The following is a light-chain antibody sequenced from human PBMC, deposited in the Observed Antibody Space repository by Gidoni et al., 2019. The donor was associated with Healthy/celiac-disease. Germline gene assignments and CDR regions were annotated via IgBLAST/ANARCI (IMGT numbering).Light chain of an antibody. CDR3: QQSDSTRT. J-gene: IGKJ1*01. CDR2: AAS. Sequence: IQMTQSPSSLSASVGDRVTITCRASQSISSYLNWYQQKPGKAPKLLIYAASRLQRGVPSRFGGSGSGTDFTLTISRLQPEDFATYYCQQSDSTRTFGQGTKVEIK. CDR1: QSISSY. V-gene: IGKV1-39*01.